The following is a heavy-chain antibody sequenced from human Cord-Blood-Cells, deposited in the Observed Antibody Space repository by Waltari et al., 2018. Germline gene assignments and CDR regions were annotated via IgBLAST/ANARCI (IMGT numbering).Heavy chain of an antibody. D-gene: IGHD3-22*01. Sequence: LQQWGAGLLKPSETLSLTCAVYGGSFSGYYWSWIRQPPGKGLEWIGEINHSGSTNYNPSLKSRVTISVDTSKNQFSLKLSSVTAADTAVYYCARTLYDSSGYYSDAFDIWGQGTMVTVSS. J-gene: IGHJ3*02. CDR1: GGSFSGYY. CDR2: INHSGST. CDR3: ARTLYDSSGYYSDAFDI. V-gene: IGHV4-34*01.